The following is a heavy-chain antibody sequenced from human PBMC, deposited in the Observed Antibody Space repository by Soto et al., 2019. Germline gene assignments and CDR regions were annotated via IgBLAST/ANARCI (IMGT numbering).Heavy chain of an antibody. V-gene: IGHV1-69*12. D-gene: IGHD2-8*02. Sequence: QVQLVQSGAEVKKPASSVKVSCKASGGTFSSYAIGWVRQAPGQGLEWMGGIIPIFGTADYAQKFQGRVTITADESTSTAYMELSSLRSEDTAVYYCATHWTGVPRYYYGMDVWGQGTTVTVSS. J-gene: IGHJ6*02. CDR3: ATHWTGVPRYYYGMDV. CDR1: GGTFSSYA. CDR2: IIPIFGTA.